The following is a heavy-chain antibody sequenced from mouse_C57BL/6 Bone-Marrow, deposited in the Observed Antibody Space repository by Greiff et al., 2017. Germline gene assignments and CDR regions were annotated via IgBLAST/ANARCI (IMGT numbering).Heavy chain of an antibody. D-gene: IGHD6-5*01. CDR1: GFTFSDYG. CDR3: ARPSYPFYAMDY. J-gene: IGHJ4*01. Sequence: EVKLVESGGGLVQPGGSLKLSCAASGFTFSDYGMAWVRQAPRKGPEWVAFISNLAYSIYYADTVTGRFTISRENAKNTLYLEISSLRSEDTAMYYCARPSYPFYAMDYWGQGTSVTVSS. V-gene: IGHV5-15*01. CDR2: ISNLAYSI.